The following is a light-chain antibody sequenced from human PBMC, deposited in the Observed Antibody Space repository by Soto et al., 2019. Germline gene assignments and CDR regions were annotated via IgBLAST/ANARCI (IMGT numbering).Light chain of an antibody. V-gene: IGKV1-5*01. CDR1: QRSSNC. CDR2: HAY. CDR3: QQYNSYS. J-gene: IGKJ1*01. Sequence: DIQLTQSPSTLPVSAGDRVTITWRASQRSSNCLAGYQQKPVTSPKVRIYHAYNLQSGVPSRCSGSGSGTEFTLTISSMQPDDFATYYRQQYNSYSFGQGTKVDIK.